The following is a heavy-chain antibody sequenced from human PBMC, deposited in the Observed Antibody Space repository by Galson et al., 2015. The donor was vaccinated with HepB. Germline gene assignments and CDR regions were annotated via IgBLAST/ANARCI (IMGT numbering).Heavy chain of an antibody. CDR3: ARAGPDSSGYLDY. V-gene: IGHV3-11*06. CDR2: ISSSSSYT. Sequence: LRLSCAASGFTFSDYYMSWIRQAPGKGLEWVSYISSSSSYTNYADSVKGRFTISRDNAKNSLYLQMNSLRAEDTAVYYCARAGPDSSGYLDYWGQGTLVTVSS. D-gene: IGHD3-22*01. CDR1: GFTFSDYY. J-gene: IGHJ4*02.